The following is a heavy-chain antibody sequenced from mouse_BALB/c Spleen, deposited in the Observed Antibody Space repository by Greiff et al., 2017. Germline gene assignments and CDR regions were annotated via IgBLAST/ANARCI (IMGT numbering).Heavy chain of an antibody. Sequence: EVKVVESGGGLVQPGGSRKLSCAASGFTFSSFGMHWVRQAPEKGLEWVAYISSGSSTIYYADTVKGRFTISRDNPKNTLFLQMTSLRSEDTAMYYCARVYGYYYAMDYWGQGTSVTVSS. CDR3: ARVYGYYYAMDY. D-gene: IGHD2-2*01. CDR2: ISSGSSTI. V-gene: IGHV5-17*02. CDR1: GFTFSSFG. J-gene: IGHJ4*01.